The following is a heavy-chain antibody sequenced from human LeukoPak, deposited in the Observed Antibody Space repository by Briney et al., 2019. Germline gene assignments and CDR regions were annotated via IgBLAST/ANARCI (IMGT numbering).Heavy chain of an antibody. Sequence: GASVKVSCTASGYTFTSYDINWVRQATGQGLEWMGWMNPNSGNTGYAQKFQGRVTMTRNTSISTAYMELSSLTSEDTAVYFCARRLVGSGTPLRYWGQGTLVPVSS. J-gene: IGHJ4*02. CDR3: ARRLVGSGTPLRY. CDR1: GYTFTSYD. V-gene: IGHV1-8*01. CDR2: MNPNSGNT. D-gene: IGHD1-7*01.